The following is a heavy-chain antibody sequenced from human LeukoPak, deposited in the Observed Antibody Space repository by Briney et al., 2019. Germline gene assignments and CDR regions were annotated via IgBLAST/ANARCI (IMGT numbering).Heavy chain of an antibody. J-gene: IGHJ6*03. D-gene: IGHD2-15*01. CDR1: DGSISSHY. CDR2: ISNSGST. Sequence: SETLSLTCTVSDGSISSHYWTWIRQSPVKGLEWIGDISNSGSTSYNPSLKSRVTISIDTSKNQFSLKLSSVTAADTAVYYCGRDALVGYFSYYYMDVWGKGTTVTVSS. V-gene: IGHV4-59*11. CDR3: GRDALVGYFSYYYMDV.